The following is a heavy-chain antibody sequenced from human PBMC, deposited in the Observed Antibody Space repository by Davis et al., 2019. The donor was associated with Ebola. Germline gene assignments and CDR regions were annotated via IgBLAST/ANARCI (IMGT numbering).Heavy chain of an antibody. CDR3: ARGSAAGVYFDY. CDR1: FGSLRSYY. D-gene: IGHD6-13*01. CDR2: IYYSGST. Sequence: MPGGSLRLSCTVSFGSLRSYYWSWIRQHPGKGLEWIGYIYYSGSTNYNPSLKSRVTISVDTSKNQFSLKLSSVTAADTAVYYCARGSAAGVYFDYWGQGTLVTVSS. J-gene: IGHJ4*02. V-gene: IGHV4-59*01.